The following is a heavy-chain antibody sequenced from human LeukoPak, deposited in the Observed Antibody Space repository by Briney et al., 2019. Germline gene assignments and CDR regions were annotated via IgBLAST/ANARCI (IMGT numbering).Heavy chain of an antibody. J-gene: IGHJ4*02. CDR1: GFTFSSYS. CDR2: ISSSSSTM. V-gene: IGHV3-48*02. Sequence: GGSLRLSCAASGFTFSSYSMNWVRQAPGKGLEWVSYISSSSSTMYYADSVKGRFTISRDNAKNSLYLQMNSLRDEDTAVYYCARAILPDGSGSCYFDYWGQGTLVSVSS. CDR3: ARAILPDGSGSCYFDY. D-gene: IGHD3-10*01.